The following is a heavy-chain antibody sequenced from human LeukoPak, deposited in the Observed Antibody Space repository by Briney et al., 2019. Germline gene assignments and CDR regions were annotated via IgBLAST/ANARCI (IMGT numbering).Heavy chain of an antibody. Sequence: GGSLRLSCAASGFLFSSYTMNWVRQAPGKGLEWVSSISSNGNARYYADSMKGRFTISRDNAKNSLYLQMNSLRAEDTAVYYCAREGGEMLTVWGQGALVTLSS. CDR3: AREGGEMLTV. CDR2: ISSNGNAR. J-gene: IGHJ4*02. V-gene: IGHV3-21*01. CDR1: GFLFSSYT. D-gene: IGHD3-9*01.